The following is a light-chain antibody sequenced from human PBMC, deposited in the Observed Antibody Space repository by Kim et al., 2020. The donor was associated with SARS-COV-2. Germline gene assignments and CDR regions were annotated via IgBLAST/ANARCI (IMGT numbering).Light chain of an antibody. CDR2: YNN. J-gene: IGLJ3*02. Sequence: QSVLTQPPSVSGAPGQRVTISCSGSSSNIGSNTVDWYQQLPGTAPTLLIYYNNKRPSGVPDRFSCSKSGTSASLGISGLLPGDEADYYCAPWDDSLSGWVFGGGTQLTVL. CDR1: SSNIGSNT. V-gene: IGLV1-44*01. CDR3: APWDDSLSGWV.